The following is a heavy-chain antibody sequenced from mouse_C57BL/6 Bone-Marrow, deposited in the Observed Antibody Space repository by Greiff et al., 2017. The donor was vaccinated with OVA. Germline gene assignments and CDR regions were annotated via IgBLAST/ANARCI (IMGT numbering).Heavy chain of an antibody. CDR3: ARLYYYGSSLWYFDV. V-gene: IGHV1-69*01. Sequence: QVQLQQPGAELVMPGASVKLSCKASGYTFTSYWMHWVKQRPGQGLEWIGEIDPSDSYTNYNQKFKGKSTLTVDKSSSTAYMELRSLTSEDTAVYYCARLYYYGSSLWYFDVWGTGTTVTVSS. J-gene: IGHJ1*03. CDR1: GYTFTSYW. D-gene: IGHD1-1*01. CDR2: IDPSDSYT.